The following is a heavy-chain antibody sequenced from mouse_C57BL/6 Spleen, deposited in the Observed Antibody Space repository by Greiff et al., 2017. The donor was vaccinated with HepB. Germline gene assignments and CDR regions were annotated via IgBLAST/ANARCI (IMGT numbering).Heavy chain of an antibody. D-gene: IGHD4-1*01. Sequence: QVQLQQPGAELVRPGSSVKLFCKASGYTFPSYWMHWVKQRPIQGLEWIGNIDPSDSETHSNQKFKDKATLTVDKSSSTAYMQRSSLTSEDSAVYYCARSSANWAFDYWGQGTTLTVSS. V-gene: IGHV1-52*01. CDR2: IDPSDSET. CDR1: GYTFPSYW. J-gene: IGHJ2*01. CDR3: ARSSANWAFDY.